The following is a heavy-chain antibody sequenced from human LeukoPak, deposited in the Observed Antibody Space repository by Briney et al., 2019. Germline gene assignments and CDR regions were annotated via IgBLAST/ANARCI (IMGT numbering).Heavy chain of an antibody. Sequence: KSSETLSLTCAVYGGSFSSYYWSWIRQPPGKGLEWIGYIYYSGSTNYNPSLKSRVTISVDTSKNQFSLKLSSVTAADTAVYYCARDALAAPTRAGNNWFDPWGQGTLVTVSS. CDR1: GGSFSSYY. V-gene: IGHV4-59*01. D-gene: IGHD6-6*01. J-gene: IGHJ5*02. CDR2: IYYSGST. CDR3: ARDALAAPTRAGNNWFDP.